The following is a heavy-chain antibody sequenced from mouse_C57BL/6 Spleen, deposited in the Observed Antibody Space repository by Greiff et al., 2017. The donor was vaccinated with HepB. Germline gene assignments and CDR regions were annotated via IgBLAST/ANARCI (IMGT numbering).Heavy chain of an antibody. D-gene: IGHD2-4*01. CDR3: ARGDYDYDGGFDY. CDR2: IYPGDGDT. J-gene: IGHJ2*01. V-gene: IGHV1-82*01. CDR1: GYAFSSSW. Sequence: VQLQQSGPELVKPGASVKISCKASGYAFSSSWMNWVKQRPGKGLEWIGRIYPGDGDTNYNGKFKGKATLTADKSSSTAYMQLSSLTSEDSAVYFCARGDYDYDGGFDYWGQGTTLTVSS.